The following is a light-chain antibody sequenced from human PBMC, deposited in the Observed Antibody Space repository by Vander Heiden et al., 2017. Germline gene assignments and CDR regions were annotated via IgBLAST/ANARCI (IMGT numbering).Light chain of an antibody. Sequence: SALTQPASVSGSPGQSITISCTGTSSDVGVYNYVSWYQQHPGKAPKLMIYDVSNRPSGVSNRFSGSKSGNTASLTISGLQAEDEADYYCSSYTSSNTLDVFGTGTKVTVL. V-gene: IGLV2-14*01. J-gene: IGLJ1*01. CDR3: SSYTSSNTLDV. CDR1: SSDVGVYNY. CDR2: DVS.